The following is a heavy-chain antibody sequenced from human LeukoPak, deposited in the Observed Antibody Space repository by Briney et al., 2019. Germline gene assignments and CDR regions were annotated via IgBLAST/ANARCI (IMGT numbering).Heavy chain of an antibody. CDR3: ARDQANYDYVWGSYRSLGFDP. J-gene: IGHJ5*02. Sequence: SETLSLTCTVSGGSVSSGSYYWSWIRQPPGKGLEWIGYIYYSGSTNYNPSLKSRVTISVDTSKNQFSLKLSSVTAADTAVYYCARDQANYDYVWGSYRSLGFDPWGQGTLVTVSS. D-gene: IGHD3-16*02. V-gene: IGHV4-61*01. CDR1: GGSVSSGSYY. CDR2: IYYSGST.